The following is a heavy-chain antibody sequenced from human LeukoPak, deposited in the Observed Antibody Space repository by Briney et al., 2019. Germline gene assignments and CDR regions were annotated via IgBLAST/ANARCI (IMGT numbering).Heavy chain of an antibody. Sequence: PGGSLRLSRAASGFIVSTNYMSWVRQAPGKGLEWVSVIYSGGSTYYADSVKGRFTISRDNSKNTLDLQMNSLRAEDTAVYYCARGVPKTSYYYYYMDVWGKGTTVTVSS. J-gene: IGHJ6*03. CDR1: GFIVSTNY. V-gene: IGHV3-53*01. CDR2: IYSGGST. D-gene: IGHD4-11*01. CDR3: ARGVPKTSYYYYYMDV.